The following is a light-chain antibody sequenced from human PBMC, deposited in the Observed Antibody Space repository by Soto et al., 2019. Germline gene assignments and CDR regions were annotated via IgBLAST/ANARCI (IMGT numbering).Light chain of an antibody. CDR1: QSVNSNY. J-gene: IGKJ1*01. V-gene: IGKV3-20*01. CDR2: GAS. Sequence: EIALTQSPGTLSLSPGERAILSCRASQSVNSNYLAWYQQKPGQSTRLLIYGASSRATGIPDRFSGSGSGTDFTLTISRLEPEDFVVYFCQQYGSSPWTFGQGTKVEIK. CDR3: QQYGSSPWT.